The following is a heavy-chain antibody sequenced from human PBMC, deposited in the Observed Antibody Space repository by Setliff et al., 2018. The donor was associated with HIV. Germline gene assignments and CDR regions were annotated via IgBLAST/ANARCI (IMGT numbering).Heavy chain of an antibody. J-gene: IGHJ4*02. Sequence: GGSMRLSCSASGFMFSSYWMNWVRQTPGKGLEWVAKIKQDGSETSYVDSGKGRCTVSRDNAKNSLYLQMISLRAEDTSTYYCARAFAATYCSGGDCYLPDYWGQGTLVTVSS. CDR3: ARAFAATYCSGGDCYLPDY. D-gene: IGHD2-15*01. CDR1: GFMFSSYW. V-gene: IGHV3-7*01. CDR2: IKQDGSET.